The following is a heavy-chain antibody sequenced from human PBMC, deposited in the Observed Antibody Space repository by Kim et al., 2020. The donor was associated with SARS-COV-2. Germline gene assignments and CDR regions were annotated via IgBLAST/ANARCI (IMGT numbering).Heavy chain of an antibody. CDR2: IKQDGGDK. CDR1: GFAFSNSW. V-gene: IGHV3-7*01. D-gene: IGHD6-19*01. J-gene: IGHJ4*02. CDR3: ARGAYTGGWYPDYFDY. Sequence: GGSLRLSCAASGFAFSNSWMTWVRQAPGKGLEWVANIKQDGGDKFYVDSVKGRFTISRDNAKDSLYLQMNSLRADDTAIYYCARGAYTGGWYPDYFDYWGQGTLVTVSS.